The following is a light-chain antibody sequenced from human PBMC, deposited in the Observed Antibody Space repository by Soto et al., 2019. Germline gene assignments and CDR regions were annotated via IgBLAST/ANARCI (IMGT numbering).Light chain of an antibody. V-gene: IGLV1-47*01. CDR3: AAWDDSLRGWV. Sequence: QSVLTQPPSASGTSGQRVTISCSESSSNIGSNYVSWYQQLPGTAPKLLIYRNNQRPSGVPDRFSGSRSGTSASLAVSGLRSEDEADYYCAAWDDSLRGWVFGGGTKVTVL. CDR1: SSNIGSNY. CDR2: RNN. J-gene: IGLJ3*02.